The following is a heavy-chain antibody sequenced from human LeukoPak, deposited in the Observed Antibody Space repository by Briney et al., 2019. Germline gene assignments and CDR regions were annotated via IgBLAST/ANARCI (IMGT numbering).Heavy chain of an antibody. CDR1: GFTSTNSS. Sequence: KTGGSLRLSCAASGFTSTNSSMNWIRQAPGKGLEWVSSITDSPNYVEYADSVKGRFTISRDDAKNSLYLQMDSLRADDTAVYYCARDPYQLSWFDPWGQGTLVTVSS. V-gene: IGHV3-21*01. D-gene: IGHD1-1*01. J-gene: IGHJ5*02. CDR2: ITDSPNYV. CDR3: ARDPYQLSWFDP.